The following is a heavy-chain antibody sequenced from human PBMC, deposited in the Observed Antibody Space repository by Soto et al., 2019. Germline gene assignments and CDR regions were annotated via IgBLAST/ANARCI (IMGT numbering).Heavy chain of an antibody. V-gene: IGHV6-1*01. CDR2: TYYRSKWYN. D-gene: IGHD6-6*01. J-gene: IGHJ6*02. CDR3: ARGISGQLASPARDHYYGIDV. Sequence: PSQTLSLTCAISGDSVSSNSAAWNWIRQSPSRGLEWLGRTYYRSKWYNDYAVSVKSRITINPDTSKNQFSLQLNSVTPEDTAVYYCARGISGQLASPARDHYYGIDVSGQGSTVIVSS. CDR1: GDSVSSNSAA.